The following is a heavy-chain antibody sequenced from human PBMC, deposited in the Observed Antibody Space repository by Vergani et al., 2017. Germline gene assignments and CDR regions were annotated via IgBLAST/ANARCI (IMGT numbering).Heavy chain of an antibody. V-gene: IGHV4-30-4*08. Sequence: QVQLQESGPGLVKPSQTLSLTCTVSGGSISSGDYYWSWIRQPQGKGLGWIGYIYYSGSTYYNPSLKSRVTISVDTSKNQFSLKLSSVTAADTAVYYWARKAYSRRGVVDFDYWGQGTLVTVSS. CDR2: IYYSGST. J-gene: IGHJ4*02. CDR1: GGSISSGDYY. CDR3: ARKAYSRRGVVDFDY. D-gene: IGHD5-18*01.